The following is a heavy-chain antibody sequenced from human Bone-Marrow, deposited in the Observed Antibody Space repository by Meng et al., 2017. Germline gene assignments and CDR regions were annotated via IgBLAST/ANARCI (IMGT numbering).Heavy chain of an antibody. J-gene: IGHJ6*02. CDR3: ARGPGYYYYGMDV. Sequence: GESLKISCAASGFTFSSSGMNWVRQAPGKGLEWVSSISSSSSYIYYADSVKGRFTISRDNAKKSLYLQMNSLRAEDTAVYYCARGPGYYYYGMDVWGQGTTVTVSS. CDR1: GFTFSSSG. CDR2: ISSSSSYI. V-gene: IGHV3-21*01.